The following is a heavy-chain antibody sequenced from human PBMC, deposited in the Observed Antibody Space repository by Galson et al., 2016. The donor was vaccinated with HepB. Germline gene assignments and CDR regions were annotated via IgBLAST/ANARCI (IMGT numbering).Heavy chain of an antibody. J-gene: IGHJ4*02. D-gene: IGHD2-21*02. CDR3: ARDCSYGDCYGD. Sequence: KVSCKASGGTFSTYTITWVRQAPGQGLEYMGGIIPIFGTAKYAQKFQGRVTITADESTSTGYMELRSLTSEDTAVYYCARDCSYGDCYGDWGQGTLVTVSS. V-gene: IGHV1-69*01. CDR2: IIPIFGTA. CDR1: GGTFSTYT.